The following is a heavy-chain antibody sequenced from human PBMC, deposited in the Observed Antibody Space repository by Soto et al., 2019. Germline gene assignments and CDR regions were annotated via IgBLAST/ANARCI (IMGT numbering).Heavy chain of an antibody. CDR1: GGTFSSYA. CDR2: IIPISGTA. V-gene: IGHV1-69*01. Sequence: QVQLVQSGAEVKKPGSSVKVSCKASGGTFSSYAISWVRQAPGQGLEWMGGIIPISGTANYAQKFQGRVTITADDSTSTVSMELSSLRSEDTAVYFCARSQGSSTSLEIYYYYYYGMDVWGQGTTVTVSS. CDR3: ARSQGSSTSLEIYYYYYYGMDV. J-gene: IGHJ6*02. D-gene: IGHD2-2*01.